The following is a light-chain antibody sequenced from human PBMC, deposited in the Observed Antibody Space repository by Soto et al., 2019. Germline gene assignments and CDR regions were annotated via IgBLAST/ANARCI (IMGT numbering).Light chain of an antibody. Sequence: EIVLTQSPASPSLSPGERATLSCKASQSVSNNIAWYQKKPGQTPRLLIYYASNRATGIPARFSGSGSGTDFTLTISSLEPEDFAVYYCQQRSNWPPITFGQGTRLEIK. CDR3: QQRSNWPPIT. CDR1: QSVSNN. V-gene: IGKV3-11*01. CDR2: YAS. J-gene: IGKJ5*01.